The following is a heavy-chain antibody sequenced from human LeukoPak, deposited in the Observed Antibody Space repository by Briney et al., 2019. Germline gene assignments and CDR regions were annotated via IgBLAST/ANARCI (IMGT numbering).Heavy chain of an antibody. CDR3: ARVMANYDFWSGSFWFDP. CDR2: INHSGST. CDR1: GGSFSGYY. V-gene: IGHV4-34*01. J-gene: IGHJ5*02. D-gene: IGHD3-3*01. Sequence: SEILSLTCAVYGGSFSGYYWSWIRQPPGKGLEWVGEINHSGSTNYNPSLKSRVTISVDTSKNQFSLKLSSVTAADTAVYYCARVMANYDFWSGSFWFDPWGQGTLVTVSS.